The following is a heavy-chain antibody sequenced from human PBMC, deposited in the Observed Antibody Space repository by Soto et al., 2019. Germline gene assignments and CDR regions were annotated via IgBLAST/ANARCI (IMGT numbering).Heavy chain of an antibody. Sequence: SETLSLTCAVYGGSFSGYYWSWIRQPPGKGLEWIGEINHSGSTNYNPSLKSRVTISVDTSKNQFSLKLSSVTAADTAVYYCRLYCSSTSCRMRYYYYGMDVWGRGTTGTVSS. CDR3: RLYCSSTSCRMRYYYYGMDV. CDR1: GGSFSGYY. CDR2: INHSGST. V-gene: IGHV4-34*01. J-gene: IGHJ6*02. D-gene: IGHD2-2*01.